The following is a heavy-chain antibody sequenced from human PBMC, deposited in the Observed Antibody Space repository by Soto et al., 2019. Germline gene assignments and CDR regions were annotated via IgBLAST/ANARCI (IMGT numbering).Heavy chain of an antibody. D-gene: IGHD6-19*01. J-gene: IGHJ4*02. CDR3: AKPPIWLSEQLSF. Sequence: EVQLLESGGDLVQPGGSLRLSCAASGLTLNKYGMTWVRQAPGKGLEWVAAIRGGQGGTFYADSVRGRFTISRDDSKNTLSLQMNSLRVEDTAVYYCAKPPIWLSEQLSFWGQGTPVTVSS. CDR2: IRGGQGGT. CDR1: GLTLNKYG. V-gene: IGHV3-23*01.